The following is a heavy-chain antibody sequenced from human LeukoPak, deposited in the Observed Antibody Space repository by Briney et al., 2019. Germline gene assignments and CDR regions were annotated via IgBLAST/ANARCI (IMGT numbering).Heavy chain of an antibody. D-gene: IGHD3-3*01. CDR2: ISSSSSYI. CDR3: ASYDFWSGYSFDY. J-gene: IGHJ4*02. CDR1: GFTFSSYS. V-gene: IGHV3-21*01. Sequence: PGGSLRLSCAASGFTFSSYSMNWVRQAPGKELEWVSSISSSSSYIYYADSVKGRFTISRDNAKNSLYLQMNSLRAEDTAVYYCASYDFWSGYSFDYWGQGTLVTVSS.